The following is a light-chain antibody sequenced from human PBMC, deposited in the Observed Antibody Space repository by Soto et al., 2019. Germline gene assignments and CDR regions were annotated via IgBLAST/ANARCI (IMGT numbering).Light chain of an antibody. CDR2: GAS. CDR3: QQYGSSPLT. Sequence: EIVLTQSPGTLSLSPGERATLSCRASQSVSSSYLAWYQQKPGQAPRLXIYGASSRATGIPDRFSGSGSGTDFTLTISRLEPEDFAVYYCQQYGSSPLTFGGGTKVDI. J-gene: IGKJ4*01. V-gene: IGKV3-20*01. CDR1: QSVSSSY.